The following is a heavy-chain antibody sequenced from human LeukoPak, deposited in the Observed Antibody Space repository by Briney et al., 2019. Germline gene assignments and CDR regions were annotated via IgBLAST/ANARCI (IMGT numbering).Heavy chain of an antibody. CDR3: AKRQWIQLWSPPGY. CDR1: GFTLSSYA. D-gene: IGHD5-18*01. Sequence: PGGSLRLSRAASGFTLSSYAMGWVRQPPGQGLEWVSSISGSASTTYYADSVKGRFTISRDNSKNTLYLQTNSLRAEDTAVYYCAKRQWIQLWSPPGYWGQGTLVTVSS. V-gene: IGHV3-23*01. J-gene: IGHJ4*02. CDR2: ISGSASTT.